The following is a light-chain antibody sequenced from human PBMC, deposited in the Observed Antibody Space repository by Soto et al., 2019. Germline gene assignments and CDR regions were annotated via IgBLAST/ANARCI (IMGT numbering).Light chain of an antibody. V-gene: IGKV1-12*01. CDR3: LQVSSFPRT. Sequence: IQMTQSPSSLSASIGDRVTITCRASQGIGVRFAWFPQKPGKAPQYLIQSASSLQSGVPSRFSGSGSGTEFILTINSLQPEYVAIYYCLQVSSFPRTFGQGTKVEIK. J-gene: IGKJ1*01. CDR1: QGIGVR. CDR2: SAS.